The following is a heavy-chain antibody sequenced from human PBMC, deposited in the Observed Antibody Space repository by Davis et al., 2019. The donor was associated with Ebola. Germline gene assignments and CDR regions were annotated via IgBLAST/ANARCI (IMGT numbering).Heavy chain of an antibody. CDR1: RYTFIPYA. CDR2: INTNTGNP. V-gene: IGHV7-4-1*02. D-gene: IGHD3-3*01. Sequence: ASSVKVSCKASRYTFIPYAIHWLRQVPGQGLHWMGWINTNTGNPTYAQGFTGRFVVSLDTSVTTAYLQISSLKAEDTAVYYCATLGYDDNGTGYYFENWGQGTLVTVSS. CDR3: ATLGYDDNGTGYYFEN. J-gene: IGHJ4*02.